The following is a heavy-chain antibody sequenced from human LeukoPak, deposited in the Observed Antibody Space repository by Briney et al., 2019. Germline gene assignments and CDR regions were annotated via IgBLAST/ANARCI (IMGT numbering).Heavy chain of an antibody. CDR2: ISGSGGST. CDR3: AKHYGDYLRSAWFDP. Sequence: GGSLRLSCAASGFTFSSYAMSWVRPAPGKGLEWVSAISGSGGSTYYADSVKGRFTISRDNSKNTLYLQMNSLRDEDTAVYYCAKHYGDYLRSAWFDPWGQGSLVTVSS. CDR1: GFTFSSYA. D-gene: IGHD4-17*01. V-gene: IGHV3-23*01. J-gene: IGHJ5*02.